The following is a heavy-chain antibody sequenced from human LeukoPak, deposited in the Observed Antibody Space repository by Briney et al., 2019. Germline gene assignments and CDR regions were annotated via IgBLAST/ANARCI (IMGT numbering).Heavy chain of an antibody. CDR2: INHSGST. CDR1: GGSFSGYY. Sequence: PSETLSLTCAVYGGSFSGYYWSWIRQPPGKGLEWIGEINHSGSTNYNPSLKSRVTISVDTSKNQFSLKLSSVTAADTAVYYCARDCYSSTSGSEEQRNDAFDIWGQGTMVTVSS. V-gene: IGHV4-34*01. J-gene: IGHJ3*02. D-gene: IGHD2-2*01. CDR3: ARDCYSSTSGSEEQRNDAFDI.